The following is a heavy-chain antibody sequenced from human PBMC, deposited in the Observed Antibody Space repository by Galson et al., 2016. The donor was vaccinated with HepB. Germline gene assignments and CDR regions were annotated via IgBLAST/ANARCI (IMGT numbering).Heavy chain of an antibody. Sequence: LSLTCTVSGGSISIYYWAWIRKSPGKGLEWIGHVYYSGGTTYNPSLESRVTISVDTFENQFSLKLSSVTAADTAFYYCARLNDFWTGYFDFWGQGIPVTVSS. D-gene: IGHD3/OR15-3a*01. V-gene: IGHV4-59*08. CDR2: VYYSGGT. CDR3: ARLNDFWTGYFDF. CDR1: GGSISIYY. J-gene: IGHJ4*02.